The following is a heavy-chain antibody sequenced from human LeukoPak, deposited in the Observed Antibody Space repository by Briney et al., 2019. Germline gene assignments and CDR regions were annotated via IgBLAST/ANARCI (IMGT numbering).Heavy chain of an antibody. V-gene: IGHV1-69*06. D-gene: IGHD3-22*01. CDR3: ARGRRHYDSSAYYYEGDAFDI. CDR2: IIPIFGTA. Sequence: SVKVSCKASGGTFSSYAISWVRQAPGQGLEWMGGIIPIFGTANYAQKFQGRVTITADKSTSTAYMELSSLRSDDTAVYYCARGRRHYDSSAYYYEGDAFDIWGQGTMVTVSS. CDR1: GGTFSSYA. J-gene: IGHJ3*02.